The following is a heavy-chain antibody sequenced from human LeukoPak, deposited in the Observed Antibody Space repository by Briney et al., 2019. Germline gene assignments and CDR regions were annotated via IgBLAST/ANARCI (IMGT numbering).Heavy chain of an antibody. CDR2: ISSSTSYI. CDR3: ARAGGSTVSHSDY. CDR1: GFTFSSYS. V-gene: IGHV3-21*01. Sequence: GGSLRLSCAASGFTFSSYSMNWIRQAPGKGLEWVSSISSSTSYIYYADSVKGRFTISEDNAKNSLYLQMNSLRAEDTAVYYCARAGGSTVSHSDYWGQGTLVTVSS. J-gene: IGHJ4*02. D-gene: IGHD4-17*01.